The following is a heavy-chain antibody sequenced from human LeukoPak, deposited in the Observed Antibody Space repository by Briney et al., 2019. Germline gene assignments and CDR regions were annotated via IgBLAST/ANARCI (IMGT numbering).Heavy chain of an antibody. J-gene: IGHJ6*02. D-gene: IGHD2-2*01. Sequence: SETLSLTCTVSGGSISSYYWSWIRQPPGKGLEWIGHIYYSGSTNYNPSLKSRVTISVDTSKNQFSLKLSSVTAADTAVYYCARLPIVVVPAATSVYYYYGMDVWGQGTTVTVSS. CDR2: IYYSGST. V-gene: IGHV4-59*01. CDR1: GGSISSYY. CDR3: ARLPIVVVPAATSVYYYYGMDV.